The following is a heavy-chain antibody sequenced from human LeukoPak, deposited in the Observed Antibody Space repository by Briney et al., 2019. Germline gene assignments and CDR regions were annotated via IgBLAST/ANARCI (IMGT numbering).Heavy chain of an antibody. CDR2: IYPGDSQT. Sequence: GESLKISCKGSGYIFNSYWIGWVRQMPGKGLEWKGIIYPGDSQTTYSPSFQGQVTISDDKSINTAYLQWRSLKASDTAMYYCARLMDYDILTGYYLAYFDYWGQGTLVTVSS. CDR3: ARLMDYDILTGYYLAYFDY. D-gene: IGHD3-9*01. V-gene: IGHV5-51*01. J-gene: IGHJ4*02. CDR1: GYIFNSYW.